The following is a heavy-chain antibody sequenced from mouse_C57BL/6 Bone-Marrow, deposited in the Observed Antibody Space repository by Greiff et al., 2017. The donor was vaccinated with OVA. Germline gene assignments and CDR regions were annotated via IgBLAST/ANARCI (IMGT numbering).Heavy chain of an antibody. D-gene: IGHD1-1*01. J-gene: IGHJ2*01. Sequence: VQLQQSGAELVKPGASVKLSCKASGYTFTEYTIHWVKQRSGQGLEWIGWFYPGSGIIKYNEKFKDKATLTADKSSSTVYMELSRLTSEDSAVYFCARHEEYYYGSSYYFDYWGQGTTLTVSS. V-gene: IGHV1-62-2*01. CDR2: FYPGSGII. CDR3: ARHEEYYYGSSYYFDY. CDR1: GYTFTEYT.